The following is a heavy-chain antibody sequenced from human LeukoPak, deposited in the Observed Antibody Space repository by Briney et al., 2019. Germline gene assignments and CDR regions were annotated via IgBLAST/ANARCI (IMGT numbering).Heavy chain of an antibody. CDR1: GCTFSSYA. CDR2: ISGSGGST. V-gene: IGHV3-23*01. D-gene: IGHD6-19*01. CDR3: AKGGYSSGSPMGFDY. J-gene: IGHJ4*02. Sequence: GGSLRLSCAASGCTFSSYAMSWVRQAPGKGLEWVSAISGSGGSTYYADSVKGRFTISRDNSKNTLYLQMNSLRAEDTAVYYCAKGGYSSGSPMGFDYWGQGTLVTVSS.